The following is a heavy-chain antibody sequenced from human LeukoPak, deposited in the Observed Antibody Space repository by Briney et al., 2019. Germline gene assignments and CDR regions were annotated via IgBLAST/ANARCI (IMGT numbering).Heavy chain of an antibody. CDR1: GFTFSSYA. CDR3: AASNCLSPGGY. D-gene: IGHD4-11*01. Sequence: GGSLRLSCAASGFTFSSYAMSWVRQAPGKGLEWVSAISGSGGSTYYADSVRGRFTISRDNSKNTLYLQMNSLRAEDTAVYYCAASNCLSPGGYWGQGTLVTVSS. V-gene: IGHV3-23*01. CDR2: ISGSGGST. J-gene: IGHJ4*02.